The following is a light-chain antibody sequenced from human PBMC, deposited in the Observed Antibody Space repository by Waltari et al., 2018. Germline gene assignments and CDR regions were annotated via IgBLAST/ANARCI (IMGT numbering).Light chain of an antibody. Sequence: SYELTRPPSVSVSPGKTASVTASGEQFAGQYACWYQQKPGQSPVLVIYQDSKRPSVIPGRFSGSNSGNTATLTISGTQAMDEADYYCQAWDSSTFFGGGTKLTVL. CDR3: QAWDSSTF. J-gene: IGLJ2*01. V-gene: IGLV3-1*01. CDR2: QDS. CDR1: QFAGQY.